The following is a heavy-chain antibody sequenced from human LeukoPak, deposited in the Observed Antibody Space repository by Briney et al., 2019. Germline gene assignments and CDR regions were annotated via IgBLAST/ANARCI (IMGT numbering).Heavy chain of an antibody. CDR3: AKDLSIAAAGTPSDAFDI. CDR1: GFTFSSYA. D-gene: IGHD6-13*01. CDR2: ISGSGGST. Sequence: GGSLRLSCAASGFTFSSYAMSWVRQAPGKGLEWVSAISGSGGSTYYADSVKGRFTISRDNSKNTLYLQMNSLRAEDTAVYYCAKDLSIAAAGTPSDAFDIWGQGTMVTVSS. V-gene: IGHV3-23*01. J-gene: IGHJ3*02.